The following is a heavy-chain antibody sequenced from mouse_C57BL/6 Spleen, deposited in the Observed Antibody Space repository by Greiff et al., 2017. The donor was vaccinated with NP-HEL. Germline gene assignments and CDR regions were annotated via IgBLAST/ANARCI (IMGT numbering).Heavy chain of an antibody. CDR1: GYTFTSYW. D-gene: IGHD2-14*01. V-gene: IGHV1-53*01. CDR2: INPSNGGT. CDR3: ARDGGVRPYWYFDV. Sequence: VQLQQPGTELVKPGASVKLSCKASGYTFTSYWMHWVKQRPGQGLEWIGNINPSNGGTNYNEKFKSKATLTVDKSSSTAYMQLSSLTSEDSAVYYCARDGGVRPYWYFDVWGTGTTVTVSS. J-gene: IGHJ1*03.